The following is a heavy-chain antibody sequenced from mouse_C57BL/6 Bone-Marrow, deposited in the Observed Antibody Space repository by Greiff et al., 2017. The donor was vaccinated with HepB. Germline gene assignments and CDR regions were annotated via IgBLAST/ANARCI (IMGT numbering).Heavy chain of an antibody. Sequence: VQLKESGAELVKPGASVKLSCTASGFNIKDYYMHWVKQRTEQGLEWIGRIDPEDGDTKYAPQFQGKATITADPSSNTAYLQLRSLTSEDTAIYYCATFITTVVALDYWGQGTTLTVSS. J-gene: IGHJ2*01. CDR3: ATFITTVVALDY. CDR2: IDPEDGDT. D-gene: IGHD1-1*01. CDR1: GFNIKDYY. V-gene: IGHV14-2*01.